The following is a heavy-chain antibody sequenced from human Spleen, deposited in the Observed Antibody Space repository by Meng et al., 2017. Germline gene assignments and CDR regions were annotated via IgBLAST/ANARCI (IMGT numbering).Heavy chain of an antibody. Sequence: GGSLRLSCAASGFTFSSYEMNWVRQAPGKGLEWVSYISSSGSTIYYADSVQGRFTISRDNAKNSLYLQMDSLRAEDTAVYYCARGNFGSWILDYYGMDVWGQGTTVTVSS. D-gene: IGHD3-10*01. J-gene: IGHJ6*02. CDR1: GFTFSSYE. CDR3: ARGNFGSWILDYYGMDV. CDR2: ISSSGSTI. V-gene: IGHV3-48*03.